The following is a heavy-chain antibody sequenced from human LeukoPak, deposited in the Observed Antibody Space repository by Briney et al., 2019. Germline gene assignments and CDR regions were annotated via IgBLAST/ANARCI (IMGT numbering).Heavy chain of an antibody. CDR2: INPSGGST. CDR3: ARRPQYSGSYYDDAFDI. D-gene: IGHD1-26*01. V-gene: IGHV1-46*01. Sequence: ASVTVSCKASGYTFTSYYMHWVRQAPGQGLEWMGIINPSGGSTSYAQKFQGRVTMTRDTSTSTVYMELSSLRSEDTAVYYCARRPQYSGSYYDDAFDIWGQGTMVTVSS. CDR1: GYTFTSYY. J-gene: IGHJ3*02.